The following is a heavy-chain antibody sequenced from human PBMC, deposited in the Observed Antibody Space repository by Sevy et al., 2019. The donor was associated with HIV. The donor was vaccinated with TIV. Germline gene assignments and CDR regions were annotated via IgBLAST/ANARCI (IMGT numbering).Heavy chain of an antibody. CDR1: GYTFTEIP. CDR3: ATFMYDYPISGHTAHGF. CDR2: LDPQDGEQ. Sequence: ASVKVSCKVSGYTFTEIPMHWVRQAPGKGLEWMGGLDPQDGEQIYAQNFQGRDTMTEDKSTDTVYMELGGLRYEDTAIYYCATFMYDYPISGHTAHGFWGQGTLVTVSS. D-gene: IGHD3-10*01. J-gene: IGHJ4*02. V-gene: IGHV1-24*01.